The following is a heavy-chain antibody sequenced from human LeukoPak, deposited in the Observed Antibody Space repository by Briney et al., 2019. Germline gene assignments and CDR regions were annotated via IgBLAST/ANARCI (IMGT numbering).Heavy chain of an antibody. D-gene: IGHD6-19*01. CDR2: IYYSGST. Sequence: SQTLSLTCTVSGGSISSGGYYWSWIRQHPGKGLEWIGYIYYSGSTYYNPSLKSRVTISVDTSKNQFSLKLSSVTAADTAVYYCASSGSGWYPPLYYYYGMDVWGQGTTVTVSS. CDR1: GGSISSGGYY. CDR3: ASSGSGWYPPLYYYYGMDV. V-gene: IGHV4-31*03. J-gene: IGHJ6*02.